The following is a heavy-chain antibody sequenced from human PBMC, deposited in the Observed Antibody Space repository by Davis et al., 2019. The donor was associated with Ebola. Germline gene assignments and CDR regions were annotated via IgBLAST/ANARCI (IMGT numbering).Heavy chain of an antibody. D-gene: IGHD1-26*01. CDR1: GFTFDDYA. V-gene: IGHV3-9*01. CDR3: AKGRELHFDY. Sequence: PGGSLRLSCAASGFTFDDYAMHWVRQAPGKGLEWVSGISWNSGSIGYADSVKGRFTISRDNAKNSLYLQMNSLRAEDTAVYYCAKGRELHFDYWGQGTLVTVSS. CDR2: ISWNSGSI. J-gene: IGHJ4*02.